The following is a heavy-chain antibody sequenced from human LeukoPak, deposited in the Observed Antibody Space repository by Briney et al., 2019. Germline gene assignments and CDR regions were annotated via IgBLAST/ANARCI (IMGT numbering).Heavy chain of an antibody. D-gene: IGHD2-15*01. Sequence: SETLSLTCAVYGGSFSGYYWSWIRQPPGKGLEWIGEIDHSGSTNYNPSLKSRVTISVDTSKNQFSLKLRFVTAADTAVYYCARVRCSGGSCPYYYYYYYMDVWGKGTTVTVSS. V-gene: IGHV4-34*01. CDR1: GGSFSGYY. CDR2: IDHSGST. J-gene: IGHJ6*03. CDR3: ARVRCSGGSCPYYYYYYYMDV.